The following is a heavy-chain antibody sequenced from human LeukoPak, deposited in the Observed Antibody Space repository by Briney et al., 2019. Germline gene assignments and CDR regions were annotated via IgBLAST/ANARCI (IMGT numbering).Heavy chain of an antibody. D-gene: IGHD3-16*02. CDR2: FDPEDGET. J-gene: IGHJ4*02. CDR1: GYTLTELS. V-gene: IGHV1-24*01. Sequence: ASVKVSCKVSGYTLTELSMHWVRQAPGKGLEWMGGFDPEDGETIYAPKFQGRVTMTEDTSTDTAYMELSSLRSEDTAVYYCATVDFHYDYVWGSYRQGYFDYWGQGTLVTVSS. CDR3: ATVDFHYDYVWGSYRQGYFDY.